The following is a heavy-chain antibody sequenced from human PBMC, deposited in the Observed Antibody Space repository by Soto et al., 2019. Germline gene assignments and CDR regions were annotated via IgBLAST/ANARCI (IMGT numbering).Heavy chain of an antibody. D-gene: IGHD3-9*01. CDR1: GGSISSGGYY. V-gene: IGHV4-31*03. CDR2: IYYSGST. J-gene: IGHJ4*02. CDR3: ARAAARRYFLWFLIDY. Sequence: PSETLSLTCTVSGGSISSGGYYWSWIRQHPGKGLEWIGYIYYSGSTYYNTSLKSRVTISVDTSKNQYSLKLSSVTAADTAVYYCARAAARRYFLWFLIDYWGQGTLVTVSS.